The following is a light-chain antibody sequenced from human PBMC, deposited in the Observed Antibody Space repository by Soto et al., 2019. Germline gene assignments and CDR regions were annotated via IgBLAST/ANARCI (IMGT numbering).Light chain of an antibody. J-gene: IGLJ3*02. V-gene: IGLV2-14*01. CDR1: SCDVGGYTS. CDR2: DVT. CDR3: SSFTSSILV. Sequence: QSVLTQPPSVSGSPGQTMTISCTGPSCDVGGYTSVSWYQQHPGKAPKRLIYDVTYRPSGVSTRFSGSKSGNTASLTISGLQAEDEADYYCSSFTSSILVFGGGTQLTVL.